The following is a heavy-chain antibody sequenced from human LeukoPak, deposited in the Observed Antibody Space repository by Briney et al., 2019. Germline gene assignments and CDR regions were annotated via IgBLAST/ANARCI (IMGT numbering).Heavy chain of an antibody. CDR2: ISYDGSNK. J-gene: IGHJ6*02. CDR3: AKAGLLWFGESWMDV. V-gene: IGHV3-30-3*01. Sequence: TGGSLRLSCAASGFTFSSYAMHWVRQAPGKGLEWVAVISYDGSNKYYADSVKGRFTISRDNAKNSLYLQVNSLRAEDTAVYFCAKAGLLWFGESWMDVWGQGTTVTVSS. CDR1: GFTFSSYA. D-gene: IGHD3-10*01.